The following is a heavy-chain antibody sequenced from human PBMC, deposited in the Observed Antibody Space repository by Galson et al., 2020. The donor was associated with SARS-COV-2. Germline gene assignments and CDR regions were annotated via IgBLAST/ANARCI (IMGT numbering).Heavy chain of an antibody. CDR3: ARDLGIARYSGTVDY. V-gene: IGHV1-2*02. CDR2: INPNSGAK. CDR1: GYTFTDNY. D-gene: IGHD1-7*01. Sequence: ASEKVSCKASGYTFTDNYAHWVRQAPGQGLDWMGWINPNSGAKRYAQKFQGRVTMTRDTSISTAYMELTRLTSDDTAVYYCARDLGIARYSGTVDYWGQGTLVTVSS. J-gene: IGHJ4*02.